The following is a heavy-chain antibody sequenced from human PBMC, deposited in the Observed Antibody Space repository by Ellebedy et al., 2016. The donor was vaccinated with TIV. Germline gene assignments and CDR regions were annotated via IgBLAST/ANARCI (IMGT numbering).Heavy chain of an antibody. D-gene: IGHD2-15*01. CDR1: GFTFSSYS. V-gene: IGHV3-48*02. CDR2: ISSRSSPI. CDR3: ARVEGYCSGGSCYSAHLFDY. J-gene: IGHJ4*02. Sequence: GESLKISCAASGFTFSSYSMNWVRQAPGKGLEWVSYISSRSSPIYYADSVKGRFTIYRDNAKNSLYLQMNSLRDEDTAVYYCARVEGYCSGGSCYSAHLFDYWGQGTLVTVSS.